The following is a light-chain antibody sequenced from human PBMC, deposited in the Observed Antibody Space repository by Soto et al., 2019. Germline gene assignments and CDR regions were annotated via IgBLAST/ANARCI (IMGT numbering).Light chain of an antibody. CDR2: ATS. V-gene: IGKV3-20*01. J-gene: IGKJ1*01. CDR3: QQYGSSLST. Sequence: EIVLTQSPGTLSLSPGETAALSCRASQSVSSRYLAWYQQKSGQAPRLPIYATSSRATDIPDRFIGYGSGTDFTLTISGLEPEDFAVYYCQQYGSSLSTFGQGTKVDI. CDR1: QSVSSRY.